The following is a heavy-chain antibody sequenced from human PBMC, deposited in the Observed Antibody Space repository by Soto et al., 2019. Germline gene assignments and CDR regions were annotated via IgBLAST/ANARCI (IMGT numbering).Heavy chain of an antibody. CDR3: AKDRNTAMVTGDFDY. V-gene: IGHV3-9*01. CDR2: VSWTNISF. J-gene: IGHJ4*02. D-gene: IGHD5-18*01. CDR1: GFTFGDYA. Sequence: GGSLRLSCAASGFTFGDYAMHWVRQVPGRGLEWVSGVSWTNISFGYADSVKGRFTISRDNARNSLYLQMNSLRREDTAFYYCAKDRNTAMVTGDFDYWGQGILVTVSS.